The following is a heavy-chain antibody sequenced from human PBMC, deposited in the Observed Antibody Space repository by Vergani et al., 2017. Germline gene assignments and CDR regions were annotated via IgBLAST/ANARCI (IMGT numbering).Heavy chain of an antibody. CDR2: ISGSATGGVT. D-gene: IGHD2/OR15-2a*01. CDR3: AREERSNTSPFVGD. CDR1: GFTFSNYW. J-gene: IGHJ4*02. Sequence: EVQMVESGGGVVQPGGSLRLSCVTSGFTFSNYWMYWVRQVPGKGLLWVSIISGSATGGVTYYADSVKGRFTISRDNSKNTVYLQMNSLKAEDRATYYCAREERSNTSPFVGDWGQGTLVTV. V-gene: IGHV3-23*04.